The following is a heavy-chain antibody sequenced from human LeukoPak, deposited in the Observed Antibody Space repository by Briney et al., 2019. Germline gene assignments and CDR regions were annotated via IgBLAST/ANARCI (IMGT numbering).Heavy chain of an antibody. J-gene: IGHJ5*02. CDR1: GGTFSSYA. V-gene: IGHV1-69*06. CDR2: IIPIFGTA. Sequence: SVKVSCKASGGTFSSYAISWVRQAPGQGLEWMGGIIPIFGTANYAQKFQGRVTITADKSTSTAYMELSSLRSEDTAVYYCAREFGDALGYNWFDPWGQGTLVTVSS. CDR3: AREFGDALGYNWFDP. D-gene: IGHD3-10*01.